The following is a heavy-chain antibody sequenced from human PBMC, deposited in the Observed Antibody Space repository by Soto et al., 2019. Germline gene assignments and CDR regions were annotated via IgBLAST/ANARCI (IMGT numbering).Heavy chain of an antibody. J-gene: IGHJ3*02. CDR3: ASHYCIGGSCHYLGYSSGWYVDAFDI. CDR2: INPSGGST. CDR1: GYTFTSYY. D-gene: IGHD6-19*01. V-gene: IGHV1-46*01. Sequence: ASVKVSCKASGYTFTSYYMHWVRQAPGQGLEWMGIINPSGGSTSYAQKFQGRVTMTRDTSTSTVYMELSSLRSEDTAVYYCASHYCIGGSCHYLGYSSGWYVDAFDIWGQGTMVTVS.